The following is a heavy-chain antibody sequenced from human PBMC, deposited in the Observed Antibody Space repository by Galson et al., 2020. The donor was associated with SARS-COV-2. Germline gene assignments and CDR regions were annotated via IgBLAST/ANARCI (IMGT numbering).Heavy chain of an antibody. J-gene: IGHJ6*03. CDR1: GFTFSSYA. Sequence: QLGESLKISCAASGFTFSSYAMHWVRQAPGKGLEYVSAISSNGGSTYYANSVKGRFTISRDNSKNTLYLQMGSLRAEDMAVYYCARDGRGQGVFGVVKSYYYYYYMDVWGKGTTVTVSS. V-gene: IGHV3-64*01. D-gene: IGHD3-3*01. CDR3: ARDGRGQGVFGVVKSYYYYYYMDV. CDR2: ISSNGGST.